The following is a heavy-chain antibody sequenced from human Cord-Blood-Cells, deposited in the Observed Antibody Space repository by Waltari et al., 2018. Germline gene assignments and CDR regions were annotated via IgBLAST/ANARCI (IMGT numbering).Heavy chain of an antibody. D-gene: IGHD3-10*01. V-gene: IGHV1-2*04. Sequence: QVQLVQSGAEVKKPGASVKVSCKASGYTFTGYYMHWVRQAPGQGLEWMGWINPNSGGKNYAQKLQGWVTMTRDTSISTAYMELSRLRSDDTAVYYCASGSGDLSGGAFDIWGQGTMVTVSS. CDR3: ASGSGDLSGGAFDI. CDR1: GYTFTGYY. CDR2: INPNSGGK. J-gene: IGHJ3*02.